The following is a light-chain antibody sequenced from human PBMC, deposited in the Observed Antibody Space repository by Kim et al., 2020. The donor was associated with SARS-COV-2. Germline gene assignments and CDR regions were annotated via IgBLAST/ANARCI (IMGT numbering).Light chain of an antibody. V-gene: IGLV3-19*01. CDR3: SSRDSSGYWV. CDR2: GKN. J-gene: IGLJ3*02. CDR1: SLRSYY. Sequence: VALGQTVRITCQGDSLRSYYASWYQQKPGQAPVLVIYGKNNRPSGIPDRFSGSSSGNTASLTITGAQAEDEADYYCSSRDSSGYWVFGGGTQLTVL.